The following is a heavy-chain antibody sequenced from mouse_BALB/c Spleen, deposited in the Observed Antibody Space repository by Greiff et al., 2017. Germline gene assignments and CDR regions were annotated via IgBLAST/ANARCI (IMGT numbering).Heavy chain of an antibody. J-gene: IGHJ4*01. Sequence: EVKLVESGGGLVKPGGSLKLSCAASGFTFSSYAMSWVRQTPEKRLEWVASISSGGSTYYPDSVKGRFTISRDNARNILYLQMSSLRSEDTAMYYCARNGYYPYAMDYWGQGTSVTVSS. D-gene: IGHD2-3*01. CDR2: ISSGGST. V-gene: IGHV5-6-5*01. CDR3: ARNGYYPYAMDY. CDR1: GFTFSSYA.